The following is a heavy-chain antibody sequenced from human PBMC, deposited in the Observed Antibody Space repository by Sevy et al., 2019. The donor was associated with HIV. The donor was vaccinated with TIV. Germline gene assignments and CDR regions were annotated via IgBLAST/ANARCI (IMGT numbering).Heavy chain of an antibody. CDR1: GYTFTSYY. J-gene: IGHJ6*02. V-gene: IGHV1-46*03. CDR2: INPSGGST. CDR3: ARDGLKAGSYDYYGMDV. Sequence: ASVKVSCKASGYTFTSYYMHWVRQAPGQGLEWMGIINPSGGSTSYAQKFQGRVTMTRDTSTSTVYMELSSLRSEDTAVYYCARDGLKAGSYDYYGMDVWGQGTTVTVSS. D-gene: IGHD3-10*01.